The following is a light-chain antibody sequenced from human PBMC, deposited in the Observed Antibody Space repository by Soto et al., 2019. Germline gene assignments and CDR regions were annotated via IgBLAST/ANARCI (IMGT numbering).Light chain of an antibody. J-gene: IGKJ5*01. CDR2: GAS. Sequence: EIVFTRSPATLFFSPLEIATLSCRASQSVSSNLAWYQQKPGQAPRLVIYGASSRASAVPDRFSGSGSGTDFILTISSLEPEDFAIYYCQQSSNWITFGQGTRLEIK. CDR3: QQSSNWIT. CDR1: QSVSSN. V-gene: IGKV3-11*01.